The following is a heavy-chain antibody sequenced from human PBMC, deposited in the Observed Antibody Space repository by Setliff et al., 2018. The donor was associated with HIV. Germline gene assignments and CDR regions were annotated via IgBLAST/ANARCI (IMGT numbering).Heavy chain of an antibody. D-gene: IGHD1-26*01. CDR1: GFTFSNFW. Sequence: PGGSLRLSCATSGFTFSNFWRTWVRQAPGKGLEWVANIKEDGSETFYVDSVKGRFTMSRDNAKNLVDLEMNSLKVEDTAVYYCARDATRGGDFDFWGQGTLVTVSS. J-gene: IGHJ4*02. CDR3: ARDATRGGDFDF. V-gene: IGHV3-7*01. CDR2: IKEDGSET.